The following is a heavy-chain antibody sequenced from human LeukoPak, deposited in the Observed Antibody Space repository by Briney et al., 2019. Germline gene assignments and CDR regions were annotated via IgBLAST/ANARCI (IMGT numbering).Heavy chain of an antibody. CDR1: GVSFTSHS. V-gene: IGHV3-48*01. CDR3: AREYDSRARFDS. D-gene: IGHD4-11*01. CDR2: IGYGGGPI. Sequence: GGSLRLSCVGSGVSFTSHSMNWVRQAPGKRVEGISFIGYGGGPIYQADSVKGRFTISRDDAKTSLYLQMNSLRVEDTAIYYCAREYDSRARFDSWGQGTLVTVSS. J-gene: IGHJ4*02.